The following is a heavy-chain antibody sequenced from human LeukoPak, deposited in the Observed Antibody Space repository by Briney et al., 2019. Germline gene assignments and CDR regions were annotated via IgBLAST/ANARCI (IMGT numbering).Heavy chain of an antibody. CDR2: INPYSGGT. Sequence: ASVTVSCEASGYTLKDYFIYWVRQAPGQGLEWMGWINPYSGGTDSAENFQGRVTLSRDTSANTAYMELSGLTSDDTAVYYCARAALHSPSDYYFYMDVWGEGTTVTVS. V-gene: IGHV1-2*02. J-gene: IGHJ6*03. CDR1: GYTLKDYF. CDR3: ARAALHSPSDYYFYMDV. D-gene: IGHD4-11*01.